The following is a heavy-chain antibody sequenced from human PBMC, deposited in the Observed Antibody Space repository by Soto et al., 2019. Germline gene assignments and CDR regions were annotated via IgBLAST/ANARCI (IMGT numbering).Heavy chain of an antibody. Sequence: SETLSLTCTVSGGSISSYYWSWIRQPPGKGLEWIGYIYYSGSTNYNPSLKSRVTISVDTSKNQFSLKLSSVTAADTAVYYCASDPGGDTAFDIWGQGTMVTVSS. V-gene: IGHV4-59*01. CDR3: ASDPGGDTAFDI. D-gene: IGHD3-10*01. J-gene: IGHJ3*02. CDR1: GGSISSYY. CDR2: IYYSGST.